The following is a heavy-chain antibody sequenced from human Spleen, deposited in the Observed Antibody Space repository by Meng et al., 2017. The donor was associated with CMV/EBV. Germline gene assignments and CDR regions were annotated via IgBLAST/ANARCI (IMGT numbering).Heavy chain of an antibody. Sequence: GESLKISCAASGFTVEANYMSWVRQAPGKGLEWVSNIYSAGNTYYADSVKGRFTTSRDNSKNTLSLQMNSLRVEDTAVYYCARDLVVPAAIQYYYHNYGMDVWGQGTTVTVSS. J-gene: IGHJ6*02. CDR2: IYSAGNT. V-gene: IGHV3-66*02. CDR1: GFTVEANY. D-gene: IGHD2-2*01. CDR3: ARDLVVPAAIQYYYHNYGMDV.